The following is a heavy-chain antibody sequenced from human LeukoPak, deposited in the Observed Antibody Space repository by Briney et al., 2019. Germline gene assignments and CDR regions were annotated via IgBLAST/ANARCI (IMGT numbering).Heavy chain of an antibody. CDR1: GFTFSSYA. Sequence: GGSLRLSCAASGFTFSSYAMSWVHQAPGKGLEWVSSISVSGGSTYYADSVKGRFTISRDNSKNTLYLQMNSLRAEDTAVYYCAKLEVGEVGAVWGQGTMVTVSS. CDR3: AKLEVGEVGAV. V-gene: IGHV3-23*01. J-gene: IGHJ3*01. CDR2: ISVSGGST. D-gene: IGHD1-26*01.